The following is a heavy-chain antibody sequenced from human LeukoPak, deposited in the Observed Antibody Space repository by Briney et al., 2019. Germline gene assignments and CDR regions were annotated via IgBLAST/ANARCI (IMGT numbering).Heavy chain of an antibody. CDR1: GGYLSGWY. CDR3: ARGLGTGRDP. Sequence: PSETMSLTCTVSGGYLSGWYWNWIRQPPGKGLEWIGYIDHTGSTNYKASFKGRVTISVDRSQNKMSLKVRSVTAADTAVYYCARGLGTGRDPWGQGTQVIVSA. J-gene: IGHJ5*02. D-gene: IGHD3-16*01. V-gene: IGHV4-59*01. CDR2: IDHTGST.